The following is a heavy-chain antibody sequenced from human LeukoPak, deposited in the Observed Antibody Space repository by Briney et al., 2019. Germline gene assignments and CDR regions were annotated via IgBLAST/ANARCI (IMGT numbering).Heavy chain of an antibody. D-gene: IGHD1-26*01. CDR2: IYYSGST. J-gene: IGHJ4*02. V-gene: IGHV4-59*01. CDR3: ARDGVLGSYYDY. Sequence: SETLSLTCTVSGGSISTYHRSWIRQPPGKGLEWIGYIYYSGSTNYNPSLKSRVTISVDTSKNQFSLKLSSVTAADTAVYYCARDGVLGSYYDYWGQGTLVTVSS. CDR1: GGSISTYH.